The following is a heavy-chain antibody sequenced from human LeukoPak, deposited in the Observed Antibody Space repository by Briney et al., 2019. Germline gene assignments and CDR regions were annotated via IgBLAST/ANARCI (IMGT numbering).Heavy chain of an antibody. D-gene: IGHD2-21*02. CDR1: GFTFSSYW. CDR3: AKVAYCGGDCYQMVDY. J-gene: IGHJ4*02. CDR2: INSDGSST. V-gene: IGHV3-74*01. Sequence: PGGSLRLSCAASGFTFSSYWMHWVRQAPGKGLVWVSRINSDGSSTSYADSVKGRFTISRDNAKNTLYLQMNSLRAEDTAVYYCAKVAYCGGDCYQMVDYWGQGTLVTVSS.